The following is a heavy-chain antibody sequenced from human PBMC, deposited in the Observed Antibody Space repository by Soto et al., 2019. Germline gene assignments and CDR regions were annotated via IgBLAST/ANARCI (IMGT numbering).Heavy chain of an antibody. CDR1: GFTFSSYG. J-gene: IGHJ4*02. CDR2: ISYDGSNK. CDR3: SSSSFDY. D-gene: IGHD6-6*01. Sequence: QVQLVESGVGVVQPGRSLRLSCAASGFTFSSYGMHWVRQAPGKGLEWVAVISYDGSNKYYADSVKGRFTISRDNSKNTLYLQMNSLRAEDTAVYYCSSSSFDYWGQGTLVTVSS. V-gene: IGHV3-30*03.